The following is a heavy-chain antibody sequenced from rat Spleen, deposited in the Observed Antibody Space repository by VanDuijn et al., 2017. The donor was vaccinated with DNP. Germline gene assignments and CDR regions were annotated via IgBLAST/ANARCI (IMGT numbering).Heavy chain of an antibody. D-gene: IGHD1-2*01. V-gene: IGHV5-20*01. J-gene: IGHJ3*01. CDR1: GFSFSDYY. CDR2: ISYDSGTT. Sequence: EVQLVESGGGLVQPGRSLKLSCAASGFSFSDYYMAWLRQAPTKGLEWVASISYDSGTTYYRDSVKGRFTISNDNAESSLYLQMDSLRSEDTATYYCTTANSYGFAYWGQGTLVTVSS. CDR3: TTANSYGFAY.